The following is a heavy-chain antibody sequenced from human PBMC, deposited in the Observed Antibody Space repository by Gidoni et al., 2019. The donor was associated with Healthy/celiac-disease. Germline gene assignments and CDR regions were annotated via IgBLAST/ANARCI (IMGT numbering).Heavy chain of an antibody. Sequence: QVQLVQSGAEVKKPGSSVKVSCQASGGTFSSYAISWVRQAPGQGLEWMGGIIPIFGTANYAQKFQGRVTITADESTSTAYMELSSLRSEDTAVYYCARGKKRSSYYYYGMDVWGQGTTVTVSS. J-gene: IGHJ6*02. CDR2: IIPIFGTA. CDR3: ARGKKRSSYYYYGMDV. V-gene: IGHV1-69*01. CDR1: GGTFSSYA.